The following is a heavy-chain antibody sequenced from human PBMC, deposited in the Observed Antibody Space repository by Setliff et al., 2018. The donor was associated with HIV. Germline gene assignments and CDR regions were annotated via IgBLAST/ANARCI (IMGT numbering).Heavy chain of an antibody. CDR3: AREALPTSDYHTFDS. CDR2: ISGYNGDT. D-gene: IGHD3-16*01. J-gene: IGHJ4*02. Sequence: ASVKVSCKASGYTFTNYGISWVRQAPGQGLEWMGWISGYNGDTNYAQKVQGRVTMTIDTPTTTAYMELRRLRSDETAVYYCAREALPTSDYHTFDSWGQGSLVTVSS. CDR1: GYTFTNYG. V-gene: IGHV1-18*01.